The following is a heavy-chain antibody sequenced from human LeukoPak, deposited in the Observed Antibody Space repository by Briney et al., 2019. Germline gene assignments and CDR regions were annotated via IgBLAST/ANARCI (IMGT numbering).Heavy chain of an antibody. D-gene: IGHD6-25*01. Sequence: SETLSRTCTVSGGSISSYYWSWIRQPPGKGLEWIGYIYYSGSTIYNPSLQSRVTISVDTSKNQFSLKLSSVTAADTAVYYCASRIASESSYGLDYWGQGALVTVSS. CDR2: IYYSGST. V-gene: IGHV4-59*08. CDR3: ASRIASESSYGLDY. CDR1: GGSISSYY. J-gene: IGHJ4*02.